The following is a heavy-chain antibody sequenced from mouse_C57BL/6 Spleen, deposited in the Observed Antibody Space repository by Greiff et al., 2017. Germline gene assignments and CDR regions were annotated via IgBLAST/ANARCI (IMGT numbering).Heavy chain of an antibody. Sequence: VKLMESGAELVKPGASVKISCKASGYAFSSSRLNWVKQRHGKGLEWIGQFHPGDGDTNYNGKFKGQATLTVDKSSSTAYLPLSRLTSEDSAVYVCARDGSSSYYYAMDYWGQGTSVTVSS. V-gene: IGHV1-80*01. CDR3: ARDGSSSYYYAMDY. J-gene: IGHJ4*01. CDR1: GYAFSSSR. CDR2: FHPGDGDT. D-gene: IGHD1-1*01.